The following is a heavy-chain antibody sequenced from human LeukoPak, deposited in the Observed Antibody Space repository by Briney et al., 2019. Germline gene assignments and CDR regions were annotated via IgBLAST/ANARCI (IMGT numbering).Heavy chain of an antibody. D-gene: IGHD3-22*01. CDR1: GYTFTSYG. CDR2: ISAYNGNT. CDR3: ARHPSNYYDSSGYFGCFDP. V-gene: IGHV1-18*01. J-gene: IGHJ5*02. Sequence: GASVKVSCKASGYTFTSYGISWVRQAPGQGLEWMGWISAYNGNTNYAQKLQGRVTMTTDTSTSTAYMELRSLRSDDTAVYYCARHPSNYYDSSGYFGCFDPWGQGTLVTVSS.